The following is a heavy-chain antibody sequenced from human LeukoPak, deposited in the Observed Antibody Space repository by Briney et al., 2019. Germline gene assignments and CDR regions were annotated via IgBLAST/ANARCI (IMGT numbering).Heavy chain of an antibody. Sequence: GGSLRLSCAASGFTFSNAWMSWVRQAPGKGLEWVGRIKSKTDGGTTDYAAPVKGRFTISRDDSKNTLYLQMNSLKTEDTAVYYCTTSTYDFWSGYHMDVWGKGTTVTVSS. V-gene: IGHV3-15*01. CDR1: GFTFSNAW. D-gene: IGHD3-3*01. CDR2: IKSKTDGGTT. CDR3: TTSTYDFWSGYHMDV. J-gene: IGHJ6*04.